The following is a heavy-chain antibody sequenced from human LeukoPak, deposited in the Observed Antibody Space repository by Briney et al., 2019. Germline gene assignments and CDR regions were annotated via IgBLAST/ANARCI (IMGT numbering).Heavy chain of an antibody. Sequence: GGSLRLSCAASGFTFSNAWMSWVRQAPGKGLEWVGRIKSKTDGGTTDYAAPVKGRFTISRDDSKNTLYLQMNSLKTEDTAVYYCTTHSNIAVAGTSRDYWGQGTLVTVSS. V-gene: IGHV3-15*01. CDR3: TTHSNIAVAGTSRDY. D-gene: IGHD6-19*01. J-gene: IGHJ4*02. CDR2: IKSKTDGGTT. CDR1: GFTFSNAW.